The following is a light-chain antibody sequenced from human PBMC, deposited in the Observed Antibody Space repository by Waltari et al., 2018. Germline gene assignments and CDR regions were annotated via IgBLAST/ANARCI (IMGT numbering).Light chain of an antibody. J-gene: IGKJ5*01. CDR3: QQRSHWPPIT. CDR1: QSVSRA. Sequence: EIVLTQSPGTLSLSPGERATLSCRASQSVSRALAWYQQKPGQAPRLLISGASNRATGIPDRFSGSGSGTDFTLTISSLEPEDFAIYYCQQRSHWPPITFCQGTRLEMK. V-gene: IGKV3-11*01. CDR2: GAS.